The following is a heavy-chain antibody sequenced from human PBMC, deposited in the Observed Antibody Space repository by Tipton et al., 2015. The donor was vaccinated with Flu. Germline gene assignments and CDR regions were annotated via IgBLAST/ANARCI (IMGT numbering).Heavy chain of an antibody. V-gene: IGHV4-38-2*02. Sequence: LRLSCTVSGYSISSGFYWGWIRQPPGKGLEWIGNIHHSGSTFYNPSLKSRVTISVDTSKNQFSLKLSSVTAADTAVYYCARGDGYNFDYWCQGTLVTVSS. J-gene: IGHJ4*02. CDR1: GYSISSGFY. D-gene: IGHD5-24*01. CDR2: IHHSGST. CDR3: ARGDGYNFDY.